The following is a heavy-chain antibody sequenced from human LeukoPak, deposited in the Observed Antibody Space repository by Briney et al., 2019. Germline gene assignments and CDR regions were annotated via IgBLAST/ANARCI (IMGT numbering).Heavy chain of an antibody. D-gene: IGHD5-18*01. CDR2: LSYYEST. J-gene: IGHJ4*01. Sequence: KSSETLSLTCTVSGGSISSYYWSWIRQPPGKGLEWIGSLSYYESTYFNPSLKSRVTISVDRSKNHFSLNLTSVTAADTAVYYCARHAQSDSSYDYWGHGTLVTVSS. CDR3: ARHAQSDSSYDY. CDR1: GGSISSYY. V-gene: IGHV4-59*05.